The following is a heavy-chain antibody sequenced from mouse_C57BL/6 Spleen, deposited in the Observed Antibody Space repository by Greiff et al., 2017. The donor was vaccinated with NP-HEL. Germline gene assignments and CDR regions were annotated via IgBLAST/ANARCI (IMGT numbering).Heavy chain of an antibody. CDR3: ARDPRATGAMDY. Sequence: EVQLQQSGPELVKPGASVKISCKASGYTFTDYYMNWVKQSHGKSLEWIGDINPNNGGTSYNQKFKGKATLTVDKSSSTAYMELRSLTSEDSAVYYCARDPRATGAMDYWGQGTSVTVSS. D-gene: IGHD1-1*01. CDR1: GYTFTDYY. V-gene: IGHV1-26*01. CDR2: INPNNGGT. J-gene: IGHJ4*01.